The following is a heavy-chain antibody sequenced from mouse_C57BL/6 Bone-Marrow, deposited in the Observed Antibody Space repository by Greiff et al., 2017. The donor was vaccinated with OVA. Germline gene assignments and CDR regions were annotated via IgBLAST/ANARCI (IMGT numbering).Heavy chain of an antibody. CDR3: ATYGNFDY. CDR1: GFNFTDDY. Sequence: VQLQQSGAELVRPGASVKLSCTASGFNFTDDYMHWVKQRPGQGLEWIGWIDPENGGTKYTPKFLGKATLTADQSSSTAYMELSSLTSEDTAVYYCATYGNFDYWGQGTTLTVSS. V-gene: IGHV14-4*01. CDR2: IDPENGGT. D-gene: IGHD2-1*01. J-gene: IGHJ2*01.